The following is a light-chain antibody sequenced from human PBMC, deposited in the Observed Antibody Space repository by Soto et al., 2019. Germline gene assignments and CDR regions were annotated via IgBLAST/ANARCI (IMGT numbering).Light chain of an antibody. Sequence: SGSVGDRVTITCRASQSIRSYLNWYQQKPGKAPKLLIYAASSLQSGVPSRFSGSGSGTDFTLTISSLQPQDFATYYCQQSYSTPVTFGQGTKVEIK. CDR2: AAS. J-gene: IGKJ1*01. CDR1: QSIRSY. CDR3: QQSYSTPVT. V-gene: IGKV1-39*01.